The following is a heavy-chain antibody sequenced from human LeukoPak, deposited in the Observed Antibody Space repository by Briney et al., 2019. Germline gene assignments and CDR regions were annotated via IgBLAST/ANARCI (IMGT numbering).Heavy chain of an antibody. D-gene: IGHD3-3*01. Sequence: PSETLSLTCTVSGGSISSYYWSWIRQPPGKGLEWIGEINHSGSTNYNPSLRSRVTISVDTSKNQFSLKLSSVTAADTAVYYCARGSDYYDFWSGSSLNNWFDPWGQGTLVTVSS. CDR3: ARGSDYYDFWSGSSLNNWFDP. CDR2: INHSGST. V-gene: IGHV4-34*01. CDR1: GGSISSYY. J-gene: IGHJ5*02.